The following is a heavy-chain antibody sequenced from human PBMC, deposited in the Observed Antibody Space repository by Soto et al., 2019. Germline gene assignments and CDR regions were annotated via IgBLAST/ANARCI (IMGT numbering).Heavy chain of an antibody. CDR1: GYTFTSYY. J-gene: IGHJ6*03. CDR3: AREVDIVVVVAATAYMDV. D-gene: IGHD2-15*01. Sequence: GASVKVSCKASGYTFTSYYMHWVRQAPGQGLEWMGRIIPILGIANYAQKFQGRVTITADKSTSTAYMELSSLRSEDTAVYYCAREVDIVVVVAATAYMDVWGKGTTVTVSS. CDR2: IIPILGIA. V-gene: IGHV1-69*04.